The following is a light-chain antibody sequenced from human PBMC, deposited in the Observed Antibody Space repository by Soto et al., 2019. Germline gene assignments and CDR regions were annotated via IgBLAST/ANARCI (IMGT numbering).Light chain of an antibody. CDR1: SSDIGGYNY. J-gene: IGLJ7*01. Sequence: QSALTKPASVSGSPGQSITISCTGTSSDIGGYNYVSWYQQHPGKAPKLMISDVSNRPAGVSNRFSGSKSGNTASLTISGLHAEAEADYYCGSRAVSSPLVFGGGTQLAVL. V-gene: IGLV2-14*01. CDR3: GSRAVSSPLV. CDR2: DVS.